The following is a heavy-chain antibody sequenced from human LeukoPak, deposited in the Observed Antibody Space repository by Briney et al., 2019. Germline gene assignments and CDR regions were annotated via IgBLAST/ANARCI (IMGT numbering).Heavy chain of an antibody. CDR1: GFTLRSYW. CDR2: INQAGSVQ. V-gene: IGHV3-7*01. Sequence: GGPLRLSCAASGFTLRSYWMSWVRQAPGKGLEWVANINQAGSVQYYVDSVKGRFTISRDDAKNSLYVQMNSLREEDTAVYYCARVGYSGWNLEYWGQGTLVTVSS. D-gene: IGHD5-12*01. J-gene: IGHJ4*02. CDR3: ARVGYSGWNLEY.